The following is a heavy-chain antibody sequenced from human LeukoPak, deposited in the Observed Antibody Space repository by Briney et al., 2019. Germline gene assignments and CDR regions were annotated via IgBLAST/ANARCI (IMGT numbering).Heavy chain of an antibody. CDR1: GFTFSRFS. D-gene: IGHD2-15*01. CDR2: ISSSSSYI. Sequence: GGSLTLSCAVSGFTFSRFSMTWVRQAPGKGLEWVSSISSSSSYIYYRDSVKGRFTISRDNAKNSLYLQMHNLRAEDTAVYDCALVGAASWAPFDYWGQGTLVTVSS. V-gene: IGHV3-21*01. CDR3: ALVGAASWAPFDY. J-gene: IGHJ4*02.